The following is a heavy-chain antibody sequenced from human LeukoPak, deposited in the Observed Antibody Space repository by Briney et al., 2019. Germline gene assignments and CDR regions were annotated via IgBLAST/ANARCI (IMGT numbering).Heavy chain of an antibody. CDR1: GGSISSYY. CDR3: ARRRYSSRFDY. J-gene: IGHJ4*02. CDR2: IYYSEST. D-gene: IGHD6-13*01. Sequence: SETLSLTCTVSGGSISSYYWSWIRQPPGKGLEWIGYIYYSESTNYTPSLKSRVTISVDTSKNQFSLKLSSVTAADTAVYYCARRRYSSRFDYWGQGTLVTVSS. V-gene: IGHV4-59*01.